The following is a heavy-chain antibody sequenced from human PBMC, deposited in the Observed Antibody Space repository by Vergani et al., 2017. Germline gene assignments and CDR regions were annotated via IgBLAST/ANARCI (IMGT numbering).Heavy chain of an antibody. CDR2: ISSSSSTI. J-gene: IGHJ4*02. V-gene: IGHV3-48*04. CDR3: ARAPRDYDSSGYSDY. CDR1: GFTFSSYS. Sequence: EVQLVESGGGLVKPGGSLRLSCAASGFTFSSYSMNWVRQAPGKGLEWVSYISSSSSTIYYADSVKGRFTISRDNAKNSLYLQMNSLRAEDTAVYYCARAPRDYDSSGYSDYWGQGTLVTVSS. D-gene: IGHD3-22*01.